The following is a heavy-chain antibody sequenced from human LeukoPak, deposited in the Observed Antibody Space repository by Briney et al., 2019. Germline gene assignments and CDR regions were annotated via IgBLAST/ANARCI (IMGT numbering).Heavy chain of an antibody. CDR3: ARSGWFGELLSLFDY. Sequence: GESLKISCKGSGYSFTSYWIGWVRQMPGKGLEWMGIIYPGDSGTGYSPSFQGQVTISADKSISTAYLQWSSLKASDTAMYYCARSGWFGELLSLFDYWGQGTLVTVSS. CDR1: GYSFTSYW. J-gene: IGHJ4*02. V-gene: IGHV5-51*01. D-gene: IGHD3-10*01. CDR2: IYPGDSGT.